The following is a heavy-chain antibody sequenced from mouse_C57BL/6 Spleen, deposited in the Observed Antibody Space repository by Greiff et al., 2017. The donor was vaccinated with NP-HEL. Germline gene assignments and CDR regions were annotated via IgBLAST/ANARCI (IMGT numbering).Heavy chain of an antibody. CDR2: ISYDGSN. CDR3: ARGYDYDPAWFAY. Sequence: EVKLQESGPGLVKPSQSLSLTCSVTGYSITSGYYWNWIRQFPGNKLEWMGYISYDGSNNYNPSLKNRISITRDTSKNQFFLKLNSVTTEDTATYYCARGYDYDPAWFAYWGQGTLVTVSA. J-gene: IGHJ3*01. CDR1: GYSITSGYY. V-gene: IGHV3-6*01. D-gene: IGHD2-4*01.